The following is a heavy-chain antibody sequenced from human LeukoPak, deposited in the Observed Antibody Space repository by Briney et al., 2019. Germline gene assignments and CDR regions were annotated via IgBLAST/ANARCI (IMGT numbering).Heavy chain of an antibody. CDR1: GASIGRNTYY. CDR2: FYYTGST. V-gene: IGHV4-39*02. J-gene: IGHJ3*02. CDR3: ARANYYDSSGYYYNAFDI. D-gene: IGHD3-22*01. Sequence: SETLSLTCSVSGASIGRNTYYWGWIRQSPGKGLEWIGTFYYTGSTYYNPSLKSRITISVDTSKNHFSLKLSSVTAADTAVYYCARANYYDSSGYYYNAFDIWGQGTMVTVSS.